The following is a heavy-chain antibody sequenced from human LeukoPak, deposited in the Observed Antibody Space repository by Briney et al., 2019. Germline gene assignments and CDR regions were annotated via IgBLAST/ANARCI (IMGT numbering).Heavy chain of an antibody. V-gene: IGHV3-11*01. J-gene: IGHJ6*02. CDR3: AREGYSSSSPYYYYGMDA. CDR1: GFTFSDYY. Sequence: PGGSLRLSCAASGFTFSDYYMSWIRQAPGKGLEWVSYISSSGSTIYYADSVKGRFTISRDNAKNSLYLQMNSLRAEGTAVYYCAREGYSSSSPYYYYGMDAWGQGTTVTVSS. CDR2: ISSSGSTI. D-gene: IGHD6-6*01.